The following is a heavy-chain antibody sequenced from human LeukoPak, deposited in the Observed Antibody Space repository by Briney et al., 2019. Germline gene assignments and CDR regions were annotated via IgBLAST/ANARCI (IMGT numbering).Heavy chain of an antibody. V-gene: IGHV3-53*01. CDR3: ARERGRGRDSPWFDY. J-gene: IGHJ4*02. D-gene: IGHD1-26*01. Sequence: GGSLRLSCAASGFIVSGDFMSWVRQAPGKGLEWVSVIYSDGSTYYADSVKGRFTISRDNSKNTLDLQMTGLGAEDTAVYYCARERGRGRDSPWFDYWGQGTLVTVSS. CDR1: GFIVSGDF. CDR2: IYSDGST.